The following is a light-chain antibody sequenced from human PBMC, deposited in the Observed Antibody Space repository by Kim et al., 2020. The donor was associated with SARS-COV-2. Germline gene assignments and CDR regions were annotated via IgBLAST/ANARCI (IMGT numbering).Light chain of an antibody. Sequence: IQLTQSPSSLSASVRDRVTITCRASQGISTNLAWYQQTPGKAPRVLIYAASTLQSGVPSRFNGSGSGTDFTLTISSLQPEDFATYYCQQFNSYSPTFGGGTKVYIK. V-gene: IGKV1-9*01. CDR3: QQFNSYSPT. CDR2: AAS. J-gene: IGKJ4*01. CDR1: QGISTN.